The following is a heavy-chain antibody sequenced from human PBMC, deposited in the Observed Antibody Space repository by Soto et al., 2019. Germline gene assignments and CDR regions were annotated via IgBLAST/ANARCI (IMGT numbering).Heavy chain of an antibody. V-gene: IGHV4-31*03. D-gene: IGHD3-10*02. J-gene: IGHJ5*02. Sequence: QVQLQESGPGLVKPSQTLSLTCTVSGGSISSGGYYWTWIRQHPGKGLEWIGYIYYSGSTYYNPSLKNRVAISEDESKNQLYLKLSSVTAANTAVYYCARSVFTWGQGPLVTVSS. CDR2: IYYSGST. CDR3: ARSVFT. CDR1: GGSISSGGYY.